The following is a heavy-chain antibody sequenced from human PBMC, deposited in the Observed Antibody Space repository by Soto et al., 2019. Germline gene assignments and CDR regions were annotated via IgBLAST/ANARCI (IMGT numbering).Heavy chain of an antibody. CDR1: GGSFRSYY. CDR2: INHSGST. V-gene: IGHV4-34*01. J-gene: IGHJ6*02. D-gene: IGHD6-6*01. CDR3: ARSTRIAARPSYYYDGMGG. Sequence: PSGTLSLTCAVYGGSFRSYYCSWIRQPPGKGLEWIGEINHSGSTNYNPSLKSRVTISVDTSKNQFSLKLSSVTAADTAVYYCARSTRIAARPSYYYDGMGGWGQGTTVTVSS.